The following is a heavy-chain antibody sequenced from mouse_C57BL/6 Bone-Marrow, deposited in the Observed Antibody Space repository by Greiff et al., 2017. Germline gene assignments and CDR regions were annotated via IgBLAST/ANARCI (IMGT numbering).Heavy chain of an antibody. CDR3: ARDYYGSRCVWDFDD. CDR1: GFSITSDY. J-gene: IGHJ1*03. CDR2: ISYSGST. V-gene: IGHV3-8*01. Sequence: EVKLMESGPGLAKPSQTLSLTCSVTGFSITSDYWNWIRKFPGNKLEYMGYISYSGSTYYNPSLKCRISITRDTSKNQYYLQLKSVTNEDTATYDCARDYYGSRCVWDFDDWGTGTTVTVSS. D-gene: IGHD1-1*01.